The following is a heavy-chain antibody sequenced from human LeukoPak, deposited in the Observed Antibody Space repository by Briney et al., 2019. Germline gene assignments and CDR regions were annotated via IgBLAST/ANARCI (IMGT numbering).Heavy chain of an antibody. D-gene: IGHD3-3*01. CDR1: GGSISSYY. V-gene: IGHV4-59*01. CDR3: ARVLNYDFSCWFDP. J-gene: IGHJ5*02. Sequence: SETLSLTCIVSGGSISSYYWSWIRQPPGKGLEWIGYIYYSGSTNYNPSLKSRVTISVDTSKNQFSLKLSSVTAADTAVYYCARVLNYDFSCWFDPWGQGTLVTVSS. CDR2: IYYSGST.